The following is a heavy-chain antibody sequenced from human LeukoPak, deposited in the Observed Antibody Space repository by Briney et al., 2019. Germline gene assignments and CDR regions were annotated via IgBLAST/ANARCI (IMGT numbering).Heavy chain of an antibody. CDR1: GFTFSSYS. J-gene: IGHJ4*02. CDR3: ARDPFTTKWELTVWYYFDY. Sequence: GGSLRLSCAASGFTFSSYSMNWVRQAPGKGLEWVSSISSSSSYIYYADSVKGRFTISRDNAKKSLYLQMNSLRAEDTAVYYCARDPFTTKWELTVWYYFDYWGQGTQVTVSS. V-gene: IGHV3-21*01. CDR2: ISSSSSYI. D-gene: IGHD1-26*01.